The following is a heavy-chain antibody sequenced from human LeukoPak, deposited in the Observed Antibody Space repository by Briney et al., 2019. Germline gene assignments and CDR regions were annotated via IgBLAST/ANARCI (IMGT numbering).Heavy chain of an antibody. Sequence: PGGSLRLSCAASGFTFSTYSMNWVRQAPGKGLEWVSSISSDSNYIYYADSLKGRFTISRDNAKNSLYLQMNSLRAEDTAVYYCARESDSSPVFDYWGQGSLVTVSS. CDR2: ISSDSNYI. CDR3: ARESDSSPVFDY. J-gene: IGHJ4*02. V-gene: IGHV3-21*04. CDR1: GFTFSTYS. D-gene: IGHD3-22*01.